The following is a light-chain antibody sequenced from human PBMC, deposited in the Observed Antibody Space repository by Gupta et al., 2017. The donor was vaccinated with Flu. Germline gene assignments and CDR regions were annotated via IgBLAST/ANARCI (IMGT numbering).Light chain of an antibody. Sequence: DIQVTQSPSSLSASVGDRVTITCRASQLISVYLNWYQQKPGKAPELLVYTANVLKTGVPSRFSGSGSGTDFTLTISSLQPEDFATYYCQQAVYTPLTFGRGTRVEIK. CDR2: TAN. J-gene: IGKJ3*01. CDR1: QLISVY. V-gene: IGKV1-39*01. CDR3: QQAVYTPLT.